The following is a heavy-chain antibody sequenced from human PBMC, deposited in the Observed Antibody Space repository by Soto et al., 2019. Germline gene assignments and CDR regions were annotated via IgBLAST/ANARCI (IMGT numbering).Heavy chain of an antibody. J-gene: IGHJ4*02. D-gene: IGHD2-2*01. CDR2: IWYDGSNK. Sequence: GGSLRLSCAASGFTFSSYGMHWVRQAPGKGLEWVAVIWYDGSNKYYADSVKGRLTISRDNSKNTLYVQMNSLRAEDTAVYYCARGYCSSTSCSFYYFDYWGQGTLVTVSS. CDR3: ARGYCSSTSCSFYYFDY. CDR1: GFTFSSYG. V-gene: IGHV3-33*01.